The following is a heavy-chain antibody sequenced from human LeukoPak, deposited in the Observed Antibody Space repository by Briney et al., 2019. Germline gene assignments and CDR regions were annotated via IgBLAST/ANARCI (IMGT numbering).Heavy chain of an antibody. CDR3: ARHKSLKDYVSASFDY. CDR2: IYHSGST. J-gene: IGHJ4*02. V-gene: IGHV4-59*08. CDR1: GGSISSYY. D-gene: IGHD3-10*02. Sequence: SETLSLTCTVSGGSISSYYWSWIRQPPGKGLEWIGYIYHSGSTKYNPSLKSRVTISVDTSQNQFSLKLSSVTAADTAVYYCARHKSLKDYVSASFDYWGQGTLVTVSS.